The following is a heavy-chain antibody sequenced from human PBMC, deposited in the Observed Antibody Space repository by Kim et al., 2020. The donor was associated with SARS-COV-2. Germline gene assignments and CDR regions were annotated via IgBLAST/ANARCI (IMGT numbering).Heavy chain of an antibody. V-gene: IGHV4-34*01. CDR1: GGSFSGYY. CDR3: AREGDYYDSSGYFAFAY. Sequence: SETLSLTCAVYGGSFSGYYWSWIRQPPGKGLEWIGEINHSGSTNYNPSLKSRVTISVDTSKNQFSLKLSSVTAADTAVYYCAREGDYYDSSGYFAFAYWGQGTLVTVSS. CDR2: INHSGST. D-gene: IGHD3-22*01. J-gene: IGHJ4*02.